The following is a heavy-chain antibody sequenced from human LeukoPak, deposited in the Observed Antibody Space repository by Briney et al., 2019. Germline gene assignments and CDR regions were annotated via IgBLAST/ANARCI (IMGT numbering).Heavy chain of an antibody. CDR3: ARTYYYDSSVNYFDY. J-gene: IGHJ4*02. Sequence: ASVKVSCKASGYTFTGYYMHWVRQAPGQGLEWMGWINPNSGGTNYAQKFQGRVTMTRDTSISTAYMELSRLRSDDTAVCYCARTYYYDSSVNYFDYWGQGTLVTVSS. CDR2: INPNSGGT. D-gene: IGHD3-22*01. V-gene: IGHV1-2*02. CDR1: GYTFTGYY.